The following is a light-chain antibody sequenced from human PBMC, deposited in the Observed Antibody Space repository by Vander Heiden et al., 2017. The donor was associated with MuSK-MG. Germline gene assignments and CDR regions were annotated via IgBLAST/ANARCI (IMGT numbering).Light chain of an antibody. Sequence: DIQMTQSPSSLSASVGDRVTITCQASQDISNYLNWYQQKPGKAPKLLIYDASNLETGVPSRFSGSGSGTDFTFTISSLQPEDIATYYCQQDDNLPPVTFGHGTKVDIK. J-gene: IGKJ3*01. CDR3: QQDDNLPPVT. V-gene: IGKV1-33*01. CDR1: QDISNY. CDR2: DAS.